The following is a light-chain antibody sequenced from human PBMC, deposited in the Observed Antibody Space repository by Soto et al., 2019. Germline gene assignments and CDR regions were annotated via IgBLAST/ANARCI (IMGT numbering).Light chain of an antibody. Sequence: EIVLTQSPGTLSLYRGERATLSCRASQSVSSSYLAWYQQKPGQAPRLLIYGASSRATGIPDRFSGSGSGTDFTLTISRLEPEDFAVYYCQQYGSSPPYTFGQGTKLEIK. CDR2: GAS. V-gene: IGKV3-20*01. CDR1: QSVSSSY. J-gene: IGKJ2*01. CDR3: QQYGSSPPYT.